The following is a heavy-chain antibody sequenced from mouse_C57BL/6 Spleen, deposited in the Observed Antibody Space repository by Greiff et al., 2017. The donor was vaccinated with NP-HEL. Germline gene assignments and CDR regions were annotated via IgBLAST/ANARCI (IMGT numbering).Heavy chain of an antibody. J-gene: IGHJ2*01. V-gene: IGHV5-17*01. Sequence: EVQRVESGGGLVKPGGSLKLSCAASGFTFSDYGMHWVRQAPEKGLEWVAYISSGSSTIYYADTVKGRFTISRDIAKNTLFLQMTSLRSEDTAMYYCARGGYYGSSSSYYFDYWGQGTTLTVSS. D-gene: IGHD1-1*01. CDR1: GFTFSDYG. CDR2: ISSGSSTI. CDR3: ARGGYYGSSSSYYFDY.